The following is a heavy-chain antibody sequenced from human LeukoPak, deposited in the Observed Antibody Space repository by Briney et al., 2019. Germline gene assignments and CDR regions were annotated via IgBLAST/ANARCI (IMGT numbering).Heavy chain of an antibody. CDR3: AGGTPVGARDGYSSPFDY. J-gene: IGHJ4*02. CDR1: GGSISSGGYY. Sequence: SETLSLTCTVSGGSISSGGYYWSWIRQPPGKGLEWIGYIYHSGSTYYNPSLKSRVTISVDTSKNQFSLKLSSVTAADTAVYYCAGGTPVGARDGYSSPFDYWGQGTLVTVSS. D-gene: IGHD5-24*01. V-gene: IGHV4-30-2*01. CDR2: IYHSGST.